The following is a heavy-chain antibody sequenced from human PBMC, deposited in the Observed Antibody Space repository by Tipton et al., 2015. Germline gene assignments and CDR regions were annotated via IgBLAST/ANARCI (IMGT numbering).Heavy chain of an antibody. D-gene: IGHD6-6*01. Sequence: SLRLSCEASGFTFSGYRMNWVRQAPGKGLEWVASINQDGSEKYYVDSVEGRFTISRDNAKNLLYLQMNSLRAEDTAVYYCARGSSSSFDYWGQGTLVTVSS. V-gene: IGHV3-7*01. CDR2: INQDGSEK. CDR1: GFTFSGYR. CDR3: ARGSSSSFDY. J-gene: IGHJ4*02.